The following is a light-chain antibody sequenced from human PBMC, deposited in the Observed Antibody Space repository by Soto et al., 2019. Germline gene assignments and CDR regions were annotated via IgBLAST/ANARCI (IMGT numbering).Light chain of an antibody. CDR2: DVS. Sequence: QSALTQPASVSGSPGQSITISCTGTSSDVGGYNYVSWYQQHPGKAPKLMIYDVSNRPSGVSNRFSGSKSGNTASLTISGLQPEDEADYYCSSYTGSSTPVVFGGGTQLTVL. CDR1: SSDVGGYNY. V-gene: IGLV2-14*01. CDR3: SSYTGSSTPVV. J-gene: IGLJ2*01.